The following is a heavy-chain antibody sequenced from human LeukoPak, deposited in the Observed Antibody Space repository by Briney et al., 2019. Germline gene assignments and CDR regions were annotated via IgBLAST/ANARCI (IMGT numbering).Heavy chain of an antibody. CDR1: GGSISNYY. Sequence: SETLSLTCTVSGGSISNYYWSWIRQPPGKGLEWIGYIYYSGSTYYNPSLKSRVTISVDTSKNQFSLKLSSVTAADTAVYYCARVGWLQDRYFDLWGRGTLVTVSS. CDR3: ARVGWLQDRYFDL. D-gene: IGHD5-24*01. J-gene: IGHJ2*01. CDR2: IYYSGST. V-gene: IGHV4-59*08.